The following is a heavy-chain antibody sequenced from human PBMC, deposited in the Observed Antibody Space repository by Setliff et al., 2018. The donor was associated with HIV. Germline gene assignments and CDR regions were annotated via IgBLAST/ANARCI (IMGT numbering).Heavy chain of an antibody. V-gene: IGHV4-61*02. CDR1: DGSISTGSYY. CDR3: ARGRFVGFDY. D-gene: IGHD3-16*02. J-gene: IGHJ4*02. CDR2: IYTSGST. Sequence: SETLSLTCTVADGSISTGSYYWSWVRQPAGRGLEWIGRIYTSGSTNYNPSLKSRVTMSVDTSKNQFSLNLTSVTAADTAVYYCARGRFVGFDYWGQGKMVTVSS.